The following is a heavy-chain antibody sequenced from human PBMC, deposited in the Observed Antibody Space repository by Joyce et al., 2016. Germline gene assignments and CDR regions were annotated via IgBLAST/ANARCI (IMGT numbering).Heavy chain of an antibody. D-gene: IGHD2-2*01. J-gene: IGHJ4*02. CDR1: GIIFSNKE. Sequence: EVQLVEYGGGLVQPGGGLRLSCAASGIIFSNKEMNWVRQDQGKGLEWISSINSDDSRIHYADSVRRRFTISRDNARNSLFLEMNSLRVEDTAMYYCTTPSCANWGQGSLVTVSS. CDR2: INSDDSRI. CDR3: TTPSCAN. V-gene: IGHV3-48*03.